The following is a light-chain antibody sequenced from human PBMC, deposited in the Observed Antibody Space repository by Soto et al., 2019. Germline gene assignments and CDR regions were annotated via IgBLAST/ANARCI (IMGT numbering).Light chain of an antibody. J-gene: IGKJ5*01. CDR1: QSVSKY. CDR2: DAS. Sequence: EIVLTQSPATLSLSPGERTTLSCRASQSVSKYLAWYQQKPGQAPRLLIYDASNRATGIPARFSGSGSGTDFTLTISSLQPEDFALYYCQQRDNWPITFGQGTRLEIK. V-gene: IGKV3-11*01. CDR3: QQRDNWPIT.